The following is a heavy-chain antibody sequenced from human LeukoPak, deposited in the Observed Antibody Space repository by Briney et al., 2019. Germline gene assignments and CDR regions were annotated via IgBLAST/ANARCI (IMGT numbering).Heavy chain of an antibody. Sequence: ASVKVSCKASGYTFTGHYMHWVRQAPGQGLEWMGWINPNNGGTSYAQKFQGRVTMTRDTSISIAYMELSRLRSDDTAVYYCARGYALYSGRYIDFDYWGQGTLVTVSS. D-gene: IGHD1-26*01. CDR1: GYTFTGHY. CDR3: ARGYALYSGRYIDFDY. CDR2: INPNNGGT. J-gene: IGHJ4*02. V-gene: IGHV1-2*02.